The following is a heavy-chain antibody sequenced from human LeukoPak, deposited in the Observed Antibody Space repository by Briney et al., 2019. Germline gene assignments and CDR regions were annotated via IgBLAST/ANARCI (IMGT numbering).Heavy chain of an antibody. V-gene: IGHV3-30-3*01. J-gene: IGHJ6*02. CDR3: ARDLPHDSSGYYGYYGMDV. CDR1: GFTFSSYA. D-gene: IGHD3-22*01. Sequence: PGGSLRLSCAASGFTFSSYAMHWVRQAPGKGLEWVAVISYDGSNKYYADSVKGRFTISRDNSKNTLYLQMNSLRAEDTAVYYCARDLPHDSSGYYGYYGMDVWGQGTTVTVSS. CDR2: ISYDGSNK.